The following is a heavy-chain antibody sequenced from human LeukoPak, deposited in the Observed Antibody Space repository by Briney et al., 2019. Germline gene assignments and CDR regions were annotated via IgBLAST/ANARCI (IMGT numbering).Heavy chain of an antibody. CDR2: IIPIFGTA. CDR3: AVLWQWLVPRYDY. CDR1: GGTFSSYA. Sequence: ASVKVSCKASGGTFSSYAISWVRQAPGQGLEWMGGIIPIFGTANYAQKFQGRVTITADESTSTDYMELSSLRSEDTAVYYCAVLWQWLVPRYDYWGQGTLVTVSS. D-gene: IGHD6-19*01. V-gene: IGHV1-69*13. J-gene: IGHJ4*02.